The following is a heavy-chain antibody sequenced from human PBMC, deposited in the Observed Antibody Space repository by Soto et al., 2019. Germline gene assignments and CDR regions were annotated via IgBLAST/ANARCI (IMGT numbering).Heavy chain of an antibody. CDR1: GFTFSSYA. V-gene: IGHV3-23*01. J-gene: IGHJ4*02. CDR2: ISGSGGST. Sequence: GGSLRLSCAASGFTFSSYAMSWVRQAPGKGLEWVSAISGSGGSTYYADSVKGRFTISRDNSKNTLYLQMNSLRAEDTAVYYCAVRSGSYRYPLLRWGQGTLVTVSS. D-gene: IGHD3-16*02. CDR3: AVRSGSYRYPLLR.